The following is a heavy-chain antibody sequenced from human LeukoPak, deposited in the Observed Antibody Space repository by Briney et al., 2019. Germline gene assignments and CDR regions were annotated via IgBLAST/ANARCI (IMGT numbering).Heavy chain of an antibody. CDR1: GYTFTSYY. CDR2: INPSGGST. J-gene: IGHJ6*03. CDR3: ARDGGSLRFLEWLSYYYYYMDV. D-gene: IGHD3-3*01. Sequence: GASVKVSCKASGYTFTSYYMQWVRQAPGQGLEWMGIINPSGGSTSYAQKLQGRVTMTTDTSTSTAYMELRSLRSDDTAVYYCARDGGSLRFLEWLSYYYYYMDVWGKGTTVTVSS. V-gene: IGHV1-46*01.